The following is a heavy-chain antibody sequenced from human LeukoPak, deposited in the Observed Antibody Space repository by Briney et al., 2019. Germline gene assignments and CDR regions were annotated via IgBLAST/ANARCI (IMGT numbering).Heavy chain of an antibody. CDR1: GYTFTSYY. V-gene: IGHV7-4-1*02. Sequence: ASVKVSCKASGYTFTSYYMHWVRQAPGQGLEWMGWINTNTGNPTYAQGFTGRFVFSLDTSVSTAYLQISSLKAEDTAVYYCARDLPCIECLGYYYYYYMDVWGKGTTVTVSS. CDR2: INTNTGNP. J-gene: IGHJ6*03. CDR3: ARDLPCIECLGYYYYYYMDV. D-gene: IGHD3-16*01.